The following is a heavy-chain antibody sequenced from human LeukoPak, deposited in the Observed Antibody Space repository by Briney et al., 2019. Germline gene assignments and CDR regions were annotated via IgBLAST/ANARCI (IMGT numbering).Heavy chain of an antibody. V-gene: IGHV3-23*01. CDR1: GFTFSSYA. J-gene: IGHJ1*01. CDR3: AKGSGSYHPEYFQH. D-gene: IGHD1-26*01. CDR2: ISGSGGST. Sequence: PGGSLRLSCAASGFTFSSYAMSWVRQAPGKGLEWVSAISGSGGSTYYADSVKGRFTIPRDNSKNKLYMQMNRLRAEDTAVYYCAKGSGSYHPEYFQHWGQGTLVTVSS.